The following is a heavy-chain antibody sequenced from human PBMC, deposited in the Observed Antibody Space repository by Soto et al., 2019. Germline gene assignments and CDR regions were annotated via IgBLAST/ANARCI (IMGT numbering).Heavy chain of an antibody. CDR1: GGSISSYY. CDR3: ARRWGTSFDF. V-gene: IGHV4-59*01. Sequence: PSETLSLTCTVSGGSISSYYLSWIRQPPGKGLEWIGYIYYSGSTNYNPSLKSRVTISVDTSKNQFSLKVSSVTAADTAVYYCARRWGTSFDFWGQGTLVTVSS. D-gene: IGHD7-27*01. CDR2: IYYSGST. J-gene: IGHJ4*02.